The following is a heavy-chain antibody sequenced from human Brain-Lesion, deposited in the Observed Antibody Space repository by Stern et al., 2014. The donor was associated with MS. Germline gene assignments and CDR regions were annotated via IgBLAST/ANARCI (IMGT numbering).Heavy chain of an antibody. J-gene: IGHJ6*02. V-gene: IGHV3-33*06. D-gene: IGHD6-19*01. CDR2: IWVAGTKK. CDR3: AKDKKDSSGWNLYFYGMDV. CDR1: GFTFSSYG. Sequence: QLVQSGGGVVQPGRSLRLSCAVSGFTFSSYGMYWVRQAPGKGLEWVAGIWVAGTKKNYIESVKGRFTISRDNSKNTLSLQMTSLRAEDTAVYYCAKDKKDSSGWNLYFYGMDVWGQGTTVIVSS.